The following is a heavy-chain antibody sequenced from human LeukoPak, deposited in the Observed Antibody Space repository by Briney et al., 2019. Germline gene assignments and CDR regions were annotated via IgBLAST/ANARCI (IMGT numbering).Heavy chain of an antibody. CDR2: IRYDESDK. J-gene: IGHJ3*02. Sequence: GGSLRLSCAASGFTFSSYGMHWVRQAPGKGLEWVAFIRYDESDKYYADSVKGRLTISRDNSKNTLYLQMNSLRAEDTAVYYCARQSYDAFDIWGQGTMVTVSS. CDR3: ARQSYDAFDI. CDR1: GFTFSSYG. V-gene: IGHV3-30*02. D-gene: IGHD1-26*01.